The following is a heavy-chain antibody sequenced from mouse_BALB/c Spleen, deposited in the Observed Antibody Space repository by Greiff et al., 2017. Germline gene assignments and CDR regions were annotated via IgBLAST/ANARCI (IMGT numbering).Heavy chain of an antibody. CDR3: ARRYDYDEDYAMDY. CDR2: IWSGGST. Sequence: QVQLKESGPGLVQPSQSLSITCTVSGFSLTSYGVHWVRQSPGKGLEWLGVIWSGGSTDYNAAFISRLSISKDNSKSQVFFKMNSLQANDTAIYYCARRYDYDEDYAMDYWGQGTSVTVSS. J-gene: IGHJ4*01. CDR1: GFSLTSYG. V-gene: IGHV2-2*02. D-gene: IGHD2-4*01.